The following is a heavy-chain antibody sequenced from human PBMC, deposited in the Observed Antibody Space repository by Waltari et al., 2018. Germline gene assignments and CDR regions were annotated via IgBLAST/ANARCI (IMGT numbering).Heavy chain of an antibody. CDR3: ARGRSGGAAI. Sequence: QVQLQQWGAGLLKPSETLSPTCAVYGGSFRGYYWSWIRQPPGKGLEWIGEIEHSGSTNYNPSLKSRVTISVDTSKNQFSLKLNSVTAADTALYYCARGRSGGAAIWGQGTLVTVSS. D-gene: IGHD2-15*01. CDR2: IEHSGST. V-gene: IGHV4-34*01. CDR1: GGSFRGYY. J-gene: IGHJ4*02.